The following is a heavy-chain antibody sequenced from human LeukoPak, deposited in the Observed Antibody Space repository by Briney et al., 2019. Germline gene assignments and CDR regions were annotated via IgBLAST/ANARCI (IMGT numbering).Heavy chain of an antibody. CDR2: ISYDGINK. V-gene: IGHV3-30*04. CDR1: GFTFSSYN. D-gene: IGHD5-18*01. J-gene: IGHJ4*02. Sequence: PGGSLRLSCAASGFTFSSYNMRWVRRAPGKGLEWVAVISYDGINKYYAESVKGRITISRDNSKNTLFLQVHSLRDTAVYYCARDLYSYGYFYDYWGQGTLVTVSS. CDR3: ARDLYSYGYFYDY.